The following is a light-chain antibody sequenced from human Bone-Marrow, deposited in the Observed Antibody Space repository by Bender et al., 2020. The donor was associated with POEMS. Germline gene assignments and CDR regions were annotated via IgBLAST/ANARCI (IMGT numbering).Light chain of an antibody. Sequence: QSVVTQPPSLSEAPRQRVTISCSGSSSNIGHHGVNWYQQLPGEAPKLLIYYDDLLTPGVSDRFSASKSGTSASLAISELQSEDEALYYCCSYADVGPIFGGGTQVTVL. V-gene: IGLV1-36*01. CDR3: CSYADVGPI. CDR1: SSNIGHHG. CDR2: YDD. J-gene: IGLJ7*01.